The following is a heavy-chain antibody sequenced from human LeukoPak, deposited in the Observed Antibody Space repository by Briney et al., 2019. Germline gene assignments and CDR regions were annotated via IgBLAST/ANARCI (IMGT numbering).Heavy chain of an antibody. D-gene: IGHD2-15*01. CDR3: FASGYCSGGSCYYVHFDY. J-gene: IGHJ4*02. V-gene: IGHV3-23*01. CDR1: GFTFSSYA. Sequence: GGSLRLSCAASGFTFSSYAMSWVRQAPGKGLECVSAISGSGGSTYYADPVKGRFTISRDNSKNTLYLQMNSLRAEDTAVYYCFASGYCSGGSCYYVHFDYWGQGTLVTVSS. CDR2: ISGSGGST.